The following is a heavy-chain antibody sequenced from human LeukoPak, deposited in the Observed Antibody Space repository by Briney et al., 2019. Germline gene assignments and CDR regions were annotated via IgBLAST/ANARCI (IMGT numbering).Heavy chain of an antibody. CDR2: IIPIFGTA. CDR1: GYTFTSYG. D-gene: IGHD6-13*01. V-gene: IGHV1-69*05. J-gene: IGHJ4*02. Sequence: SVKVSCKASGYTFTSYGISWVRQAPGQGLEWMGGIIPIFGTANYAQKFQGRVTITTDESTSTAYMELSSLRSEDTAVYYCARYPYSSSWYLSGYYFDYWGQGTLVTVSS. CDR3: ARYPYSSSWYLSGYYFDY.